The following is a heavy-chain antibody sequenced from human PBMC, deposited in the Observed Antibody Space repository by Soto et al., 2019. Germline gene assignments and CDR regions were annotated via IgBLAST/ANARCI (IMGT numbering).Heavy chain of an antibody. J-gene: IGHJ4*02. CDR1: GGSIRSNNW. CDR3: ATRGGGYYFDY. V-gene: IGHV4-4*02. Sequence: QVQLQESGPGLVKPSGTLSLTCAVSGGSIRSNNWWSWVRQPPGKGLEWIGEIFQSGSTNYNPSLKSRGALSVDKSNNQVSLKLRSVTPADTAVYYCATRGGGYYFDYWGQGTLVTVSS. CDR2: IFQSGST. D-gene: IGHD3-16*01.